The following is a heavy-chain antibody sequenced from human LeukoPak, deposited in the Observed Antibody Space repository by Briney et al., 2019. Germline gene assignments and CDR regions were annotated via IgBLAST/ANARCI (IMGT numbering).Heavy chain of an antibody. Sequence: SETLSLTCTVSGGSISSYYWSWIRQPPGKGLEWIGDIYYSGSTNYNPSLKSRVTISVDTSKNQFSLKLGSVTAADTAVYFCARGLYYDILTGFDYWGQGTLVTVSS. V-gene: IGHV4-59*01. D-gene: IGHD3-9*01. J-gene: IGHJ4*02. CDR1: GGSISSYY. CDR3: ARGLYYDILTGFDY. CDR2: IYYSGST.